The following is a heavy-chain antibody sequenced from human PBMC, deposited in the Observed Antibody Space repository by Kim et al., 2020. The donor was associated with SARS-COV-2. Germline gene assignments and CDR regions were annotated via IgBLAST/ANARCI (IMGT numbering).Heavy chain of an antibody. CDR3: AMGSYDYVWGSYRYTFNDAFDI. V-gene: IGHV4-39*01. CDR1: GGSISSSSYY. CDR2: IYYSGST. Sequence: SETLSLTCTVSGGSISSSSYYWGWIRQPPGKGLEWIGSIYYSGSTYYNPSLKSRVTISVDTSKNQFSLKLSSVTAADTAVYYCAMGSYDYVWGSYRYTFNDAFDIRGQGTMVTVSS. J-gene: IGHJ3*02. D-gene: IGHD3-16*02.